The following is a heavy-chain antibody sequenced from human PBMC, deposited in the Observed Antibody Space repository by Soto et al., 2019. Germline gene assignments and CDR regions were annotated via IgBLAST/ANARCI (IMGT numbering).Heavy chain of an antibody. J-gene: IGHJ4*02. D-gene: IGHD1-26*01. CDR3: AAVRGSMGSLSFDY. CDR2: VEVENDDR. V-gene: IGHV1-69-2*01. Sequence: EVLLQQSGAEAREPGGVVKMSCAVSGITFSDLHMHWVKQAPGKGLEWVGLVEVENDDRLYAEKYRGRLNINTDTSRHTSYMELTSLTSDDTAIYFCAAVRGSMGSLSFDYWVQGTPVTVSA. CDR1: GITFSDLH.